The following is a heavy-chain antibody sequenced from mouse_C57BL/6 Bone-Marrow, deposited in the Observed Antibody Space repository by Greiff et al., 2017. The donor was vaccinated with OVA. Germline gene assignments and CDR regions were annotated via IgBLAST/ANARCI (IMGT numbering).Heavy chain of an antibody. CDR1: GYTFTSYW. D-gene: IGHD1-1*01. V-gene: IGHV1-55*01. CDR3: ARWDIYYYDSSYLDY. CDR2: IYPGSGST. Sequence: QVQLQRPGAELVKPGASVKMSCKASGYTFTSYWITWVKQRPGQGLEWIGDIYPGSGSTNYNEKFKSKATLTVDTSSSTAYMQLSSLTSEDSAVYYCARWDIYYYDSSYLDYWGQGTTLTVSS. J-gene: IGHJ2*01.